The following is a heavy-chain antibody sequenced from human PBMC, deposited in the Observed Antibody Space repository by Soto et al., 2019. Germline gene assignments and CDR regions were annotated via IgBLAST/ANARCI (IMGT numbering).Heavy chain of an antibody. Sequence: PSETLSLTCAVYGGSFSGYYWSWIRQPPGKGLEWIGEINHSGSTNYNPSLKSRVTISVDTSKNQFSLKLSSVTAADTAVYYCARGPIVRSGYSTIFDYWGQGTLVTVS. CDR2: INHSGST. V-gene: IGHV4-34*01. CDR1: GGSFSGYY. J-gene: IGHJ4*02. D-gene: IGHD3-22*01. CDR3: ARGPIVRSGYSTIFDY.